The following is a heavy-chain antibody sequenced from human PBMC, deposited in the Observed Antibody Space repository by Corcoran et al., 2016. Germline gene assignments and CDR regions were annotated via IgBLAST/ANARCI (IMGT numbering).Heavy chain of an antibody. V-gene: IGHV4-39*07. CDR1: GGSVSSNNYY. D-gene: IGHD4-17*01. CDR3: ARGGRNYGNYVGSFDY. Sequence: QLQLQESGPGLVKPSETLSLTCTVSGGSVSSNNYYWGWIRQPPGKGLEWIGSGYYSGTTYYNPSLKSRFTISLDTSKIQFSLKVNSGTAADTAVYYCARGGRNYGNYVGSFDYWGQGILVTVSS. J-gene: IGHJ4*02. CDR2: GYYSGTT.